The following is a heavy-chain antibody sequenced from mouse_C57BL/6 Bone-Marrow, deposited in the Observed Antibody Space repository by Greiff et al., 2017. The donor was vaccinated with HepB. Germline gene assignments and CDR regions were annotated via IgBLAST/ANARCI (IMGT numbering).Heavy chain of an antibody. CDR2: IHPNSGST. Sequence: QVQLQQPGAELVKPGASVKLSCKASGYTFTSYWMHWVKQRPGQGLEWIGMIHPNSGSTNYNEKFKSKATLTVDKSASTAYMQLSSLTSEDSAVYYCARDYGSSLDYWGQGTTLTVSS. V-gene: IGHV1-64*01. CDR1: GYTFTSYW. J-gene: IGHJ2*01. D-gene: IGHD1-1*01. CDR3: ARDYGSSLDY.